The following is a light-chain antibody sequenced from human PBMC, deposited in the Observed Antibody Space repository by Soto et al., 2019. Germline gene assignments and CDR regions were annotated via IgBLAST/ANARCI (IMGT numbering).Light chain of an antibody. CDR3: QQYNSYPLT. Sequence: DIQMTQSPSTLSSSVGDRVTITCRASQSISSWLFWYQQKPGQAPTLLIYKASSLESGVPSRFSGSGSGTEFTLTISSLQPDDFATYYCQQYNSYPLTFGGGTKVEIK. CDR2: KAS. J-gene: IGKJ4*01. V-gene: IGKV1-5*03. CDR1: QSISSW.